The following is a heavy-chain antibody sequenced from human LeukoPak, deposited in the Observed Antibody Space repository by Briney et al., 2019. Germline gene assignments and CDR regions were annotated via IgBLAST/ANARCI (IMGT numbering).Heavy chain of an antibody. Sequence: GASVKVSCKASGYTFTGFYMHWVRQAPGQGLEWMGWINPKNGGINYAQKFQGRVTMTRDTSISTAYMELSSLRSEDTAVYYCATDFRWGYCSSTSCSPPGYWGQGTLVTVSS. CDR1: GYTFTGFY. V-gene: IGHV1-2*02. CDR2: INPKNGGI. J-gene: IGHJ4*02. D-gene: IGHD2-2*01. CDR3: ATDFRWGYCSSTSCSPPGY.